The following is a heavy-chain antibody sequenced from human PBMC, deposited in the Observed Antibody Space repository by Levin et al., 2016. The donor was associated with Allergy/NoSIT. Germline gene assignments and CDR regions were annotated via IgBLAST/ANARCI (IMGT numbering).Heavy chain of an antibody. CDR3: ARGGGGGSATVAFDI. V-gene: IGHV3-21*01. Sequence: GESLKISCAASGFTFSSYSMNWVRQAPGKGLEWVSSISSSSSYIYYADSVKGRFTISRDNAKNSLYLQMNSLRAEDTAVYYCARGGGGGSATVAFDIWGQGTMVTVSS. CDR1: GFTFSSYS. CDR2: ISSSSSYI. J-gene: IGHJ3*02. D-gene: IGHD2-15*01.